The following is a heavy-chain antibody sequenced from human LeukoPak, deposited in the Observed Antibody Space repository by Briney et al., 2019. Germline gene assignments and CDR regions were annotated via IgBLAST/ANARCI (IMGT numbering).Heavy chain of an antibody. CDR1: GGTFSSYA. V-gene: IGHV1-8*02. CDR2: MNPNSGIT. J-gene: IGHJ4*02. D-gene: IGHD2-2*01. Sequence: ASVKVSCKASGGTFSSYAISWVRQATGQGLEWMGWMNPNSGITGYAQKFQGRVTMTRNTSISTAYMELSSLRSEDTAVYYCASVGSYCSSTSCSYYFDYWGQGTLVTVSS. CDR3: ASVGSYCSSTSCSYYFDY.